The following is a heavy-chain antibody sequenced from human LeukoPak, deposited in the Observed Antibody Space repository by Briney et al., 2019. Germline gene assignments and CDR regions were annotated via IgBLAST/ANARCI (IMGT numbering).Heavy chain of an antibody. J-gene: IGHJ3*02. CDR3: ARVKYCSAGSCYAAFDI. CDR1: GFTFSSYG. V-gene: IGHV3-33*01. Sequence: PGRSLRLSCAASGFTFSSYGMHWVRQAPGKGLEWVAFIRYDGSNKYYADSVKGRSTISRDNSKDTLYLQMNSLRAEDTAVYYCARVKYCSAGSCYAAFDIWGQGTMVTVSS. CDR2: IRYDGSNK. D-gene: IGHD2-15*01.